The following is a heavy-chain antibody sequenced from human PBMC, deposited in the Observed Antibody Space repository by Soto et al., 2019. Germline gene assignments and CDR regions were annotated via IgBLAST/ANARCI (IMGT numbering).Heavy chain of an antibody. V-gene: IGHV3-30-3*01. CDR3: ASERHYYRSGIVFDY. J-gene: IGHJ4*02. Sequence: QVQPVESGGGVVQPGRSLRLSCAASGFTFSSYAMHWVRQAPGKGLEWVAVISYDGSNKYYADSVKGRFTIYRDNFKNTLNVQNISLRVDDSALSYCASERHYYRSGIVFDYWGQGTLVTVSS. CDR1: GFTFSSYA. D-gene: IGHD3-16*02. CDR2: ISYDGSNK.